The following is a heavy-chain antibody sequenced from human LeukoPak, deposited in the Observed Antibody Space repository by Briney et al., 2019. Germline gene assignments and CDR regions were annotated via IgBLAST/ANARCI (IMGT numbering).Heavy chain of an antibody. J-gene: IGHJ6*02. D-gene: IGHD1-14*01. CDR2: SNHFGST. CDR1: GESFSGYF. V-gene: IGHV4-34*01. Sequence: PSETLSLTCAVSGESFSGYFWTWIRQPPGKGLEWIGGSNHFGSTDYSPSLKSRVTISVDTSKKQFSLNVRSVTDADTAVYFCARGRLQQWSFPLPYNHYAIDVWGQGTTVTVSS. CDR3: ARGRLQQWSFPLPYNHYAIDV.